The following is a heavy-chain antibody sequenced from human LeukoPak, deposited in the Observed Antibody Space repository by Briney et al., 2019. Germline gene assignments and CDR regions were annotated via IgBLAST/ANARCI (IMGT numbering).Heavy chain of an antibody. J-gene: IGHJ4*02. CDR3: AKGGCLASHCLDY. CDR2: INPNSGVT. V-gene: IGHV1-2*02. CDR1: AYTFTGYY. D-gene: IGHD2-2*01. Sequence: ASVKVSCKASAYTFTGYYMHWVRQAPGQGLEWMGWINPNSGVTNYAQRFQGRVTMTRDTSISTAYMELSRLKSDDTAVYYCAKGGCLASHCLDYWGQGTLVTVSS.